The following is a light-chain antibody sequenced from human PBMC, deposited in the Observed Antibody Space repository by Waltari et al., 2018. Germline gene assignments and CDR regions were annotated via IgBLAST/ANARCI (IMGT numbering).Light chain of an antibody. J-gene: IGLJ2*01. Sequence: QSALTQPSPVPGPLGQSITLSCIGSTSEMGDFTHVPWYQQHPGKAPKLVIYDVNNRPAGISNRFSGSKAGNTASLAISGLQAEDEADYYCSSYTSLTNLFVVFGGGTKVTVL. V-gene: IGLV2-14*03. CDR1: TSEMGDFTH. CDR3: SSYTSLTNLFVV. CDR2: DVN.